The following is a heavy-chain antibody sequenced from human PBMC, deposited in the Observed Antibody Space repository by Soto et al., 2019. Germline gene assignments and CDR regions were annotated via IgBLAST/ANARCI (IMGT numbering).Heavy chain of an antibody. CDR2: IYYSGST. Sequence: SETLSLTCTVSGGSISSGDYYWSWIRQPPGKGLEWIGYIYYSGSTYYNPSLKSRVTISVDTSKNQFPLKLSSVTAADTAVYYCARVGSSIATRPFDYWGQGTLVTVAS. V-gene: IGHV4-30-4*01. D-gene: IGHD6-6*01. CDR3: ARVGSSIATRPFDY. CDR1: GGSISSGDYY. J-gene: IGHJ4*02.